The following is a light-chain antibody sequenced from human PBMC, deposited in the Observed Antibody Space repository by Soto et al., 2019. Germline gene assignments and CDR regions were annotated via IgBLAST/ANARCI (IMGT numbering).Light chain of an antibody. J-gene: IGLJ2*01. CDR3: QTWGTGIPV. CDR2: LNNDGSH. V-gene: IGLV4-69*01. Sequence: QPVLTQSPSASASLGASVKVTCTLSSGHSSYAIAWHQQQPEKGPRYLMKLNNDGSHYKGDGIPDRFSGSSSGAERYLTISSLQSEDEADYYCQTWGTGIPVFGGGTKLTVL. CDR1: SGHSSYA.